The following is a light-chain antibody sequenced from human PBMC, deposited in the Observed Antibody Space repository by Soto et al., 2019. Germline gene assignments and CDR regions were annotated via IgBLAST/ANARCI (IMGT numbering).Light chain of an antibody. Sequence: QSALTQPASVSGSPGQSITISCTGTSSDVGGYKYVSWYQQYPGKAPKLMIYEVSNRPSGVSNRFSGSKSGNTASLTISGLQADAEADYYCTSYTSSSSVLFGGGTKLTVL. J-gene: IGLJ2*01. V-gene: IGLV2-14*01. CDR1: SSDVGGYKY. CDR2: EVS. CDR3: TSYTSSSSVL.